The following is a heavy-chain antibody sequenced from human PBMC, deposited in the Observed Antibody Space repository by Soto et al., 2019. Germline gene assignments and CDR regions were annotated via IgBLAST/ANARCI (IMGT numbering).Heavy chain of an antibody. CDR3: AREGQPAAGTTPHN. V-gene: IGHV3-30*04. J-gene: IGHJ4*02. CDR1: GFNFSSYA. CDR2: ISYDGGKK. D-gene: IGHD6-13*01. Sequence: GGSLRLSCAASGFNFSSYAMHWVRQAPGKGLEWVAVISYDGGKKYYADSVKGRFTISRDNSQNTLYVEMTSLSAEDTAVYYCAREGQPAAGTTPHNWGQGTLVTVSS.